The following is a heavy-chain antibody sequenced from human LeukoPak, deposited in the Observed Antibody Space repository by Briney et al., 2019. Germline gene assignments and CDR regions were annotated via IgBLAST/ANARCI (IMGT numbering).Heavy chain of an antibody. J-gene: IGHJ4*02. D-gene: IGHD6-19*01. Sequence: SETLFLTCAVSGGSISSSNWWSWVRQPPGKGLEWIGEIYHSGSTNYNPSLKSRVTISVDKSKNQFSLKLSSVTAADTAVYYCARLRGAVAGCAYWGQGTLVTVSS. CDR1: GGSISSSNW. V-gene: IGHV4-4*02. CDR2: IYHSGST. CDR3: ARLRGAVAGCAY.